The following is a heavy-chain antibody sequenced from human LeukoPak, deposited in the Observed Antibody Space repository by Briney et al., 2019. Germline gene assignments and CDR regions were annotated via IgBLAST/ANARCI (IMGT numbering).Heavy chain of an antibody. J-gene: IGHJ4*02. CDR3: ARGEYSSSSAGGKDFDY. V-gene: IGHV3-66*01. CDR1: GVTVSSNH. D-gene: IGHD6-13*01. Sequence: GGSLRLSCAVSGVTVSSNHMSWVRQAPGKGLEWVSAIYSGGGTYYADSVKGRFTLSRDISKNTLYLQMNSLRAEDTAVYYCARGEYSSSSAGGKDFDYWGQGTLVTVSS. CDR2: IYSGGGT.